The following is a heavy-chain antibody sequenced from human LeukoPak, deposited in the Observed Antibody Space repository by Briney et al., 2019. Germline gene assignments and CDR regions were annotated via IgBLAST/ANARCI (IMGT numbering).Heavy chain of an antibody. D-gene: IGHD3-22*01. CDR3: ARTGGTYYYDSSGYYPSWFDP. CDR1: GGSVSSGSYY. CDR2: IYYSGST. V-gene: IGHV4-61*01. Sequence: SETLSLTCTVSGGSVSSGSYYWSWIRQPPGKGLGCIGYIYYSGSTNYNPSLKSRVTISVDTSKNQFSLKLSSVTAADTAVYYCARTGGTYYYDSSGYYPSWFDPWGQGTLVTVSS. J-gene: IGHJ5*02.